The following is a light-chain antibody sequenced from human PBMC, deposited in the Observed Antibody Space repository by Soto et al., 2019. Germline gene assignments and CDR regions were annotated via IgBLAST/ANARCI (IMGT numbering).Light chain of an antibody. CDR3: QKRHMWPIT. V-gene: IGKV3-11*01. Sequence: EIALTQSPATLSLSPEERATLCCRASQSVSNYLSWYQQKPGQAPRLLIYDESNRATGIPDRLSGSGSGTDFTLTISSLEPEDSAVYYCQKRHMWPITCGQGTRLEIK. CDR1: QSVSNY. J-gene: IGKJ5*01. CDR2: DES.